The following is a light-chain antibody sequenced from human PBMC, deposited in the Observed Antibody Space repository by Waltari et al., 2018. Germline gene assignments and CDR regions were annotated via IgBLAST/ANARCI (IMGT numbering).Light chain of an antibody. CDR1: QSVSRT. CDR3: QKYGTLPAT. Sequence: EIVLTQSPDTLSLSPGERATLSCRASQSVSRTLAWYQQKPGQAPRLLIYDASSRAAGIPDRFSGSGSGTDFSLTISRLEPEDFGVYYCQKYGTLPATFGQGTKVEI. J-gene: IGKJ1*01. V-gene: IGKV3-20*01. CDR2: DAS.